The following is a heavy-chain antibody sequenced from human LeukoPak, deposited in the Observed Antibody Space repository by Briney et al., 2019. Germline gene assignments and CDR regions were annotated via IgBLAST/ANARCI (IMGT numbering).Heavy chain of an antibody. J-gene: IGHJ4*02. Sequence: SVKVSCKAFGGTFSSYAISWVRQAPGQGLEWMGGIIPIFGTANYAQKFQGRVTITTDESTSTAYMELSSLRSEDTAVYYCARSPSAIYGSGSYYSFDYWGQGTLVTVSS. D-gene: IGHD3-10*01. CDR3: ARSPSAIYGSGSYYSFDY. V-gene: IGHV1-69*05. CDR1: GGTFSSYA. CDR2: IIPIFGTA.